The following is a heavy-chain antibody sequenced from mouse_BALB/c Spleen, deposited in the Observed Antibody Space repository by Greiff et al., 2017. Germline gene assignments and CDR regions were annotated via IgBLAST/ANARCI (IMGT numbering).Heavy chain of an antibody. CDR1: GYSITSDYA. D-gene: IGHD1-1*01. CDR3: ARSDYYGSHAMDY. Sequence: DVQLVESGPGLVKPSQSLSLTCTVTGYSITSDYAWNWIRQFPGNKLEWMGYISYSGSTSYNPSLKSRISITRDTSKNQFFLQLNSVTTEDTATYYCARSDYYGSHAMDYWGQGTSVTVSS. CDR2: ISYSGST. J-gene: IGHJ4*01. V-gene: IGHV3-2*02.